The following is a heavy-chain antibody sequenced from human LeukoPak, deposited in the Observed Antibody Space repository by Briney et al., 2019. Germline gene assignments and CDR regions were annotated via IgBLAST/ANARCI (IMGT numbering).Heavy chain of an antibody. CDR1: GGSISSGSYY. Sequence: SETLSLTCTVSGGSISSGSYYWSWSRQPAGEGLEWIGRIYTSGSTNYNPSLKSRVTISVDTSKNQFSLKLSSVTAADTAVYYCARVRIVGATLYFDYWAREPWSPSPQ. D-gene: IGHD1-26*01. CDR2: IYTSGST. CDR3: ARVRIVGATLYFDY. V-gene: IGHV4-61*02. J-gene: IGHJ4*02.